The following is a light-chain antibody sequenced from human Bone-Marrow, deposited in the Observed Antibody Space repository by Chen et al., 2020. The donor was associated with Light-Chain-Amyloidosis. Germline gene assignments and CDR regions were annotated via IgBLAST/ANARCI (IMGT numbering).Light chain of an antibody. Sequence: SYELTQPPSVSVSPGQTARITCSGDALPYKYTYWYQQKSGQAPVLVIYDGSRRPSGIPERFSASSSVTIATLTVSGAQVEDEADYYCFSTDSSDNHGGVFGGGTKLTVL. CDR1: ALPYKY. CDR2: DGS. CDR3: FSTDSSDNHGGV. J-gene: IGLJ3*02. V-gene: IGLV3-10*01.